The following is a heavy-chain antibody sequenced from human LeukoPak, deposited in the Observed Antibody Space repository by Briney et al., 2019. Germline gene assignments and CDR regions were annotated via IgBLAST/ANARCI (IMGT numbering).Heavy chain of an antibody. Sequence: ASVKVSCKASGYTFTSYYMHWVRQAPGQGLEWMGWINPNSGGTNYAQKLQGRVTMTTDTSTSTAYMELRSLRSDDTAVYYCARESGYFFDYYYYMDVWGKGTTVTVSS. J-gene: IGHJ6*03. CDR1: GYTFTSYY. D-gene: IGHD1-26*01. CDR3: ARESGYFFDYYYYMDV. CDR2: INPNSGGT. V-gene: IGHV1-2*02.